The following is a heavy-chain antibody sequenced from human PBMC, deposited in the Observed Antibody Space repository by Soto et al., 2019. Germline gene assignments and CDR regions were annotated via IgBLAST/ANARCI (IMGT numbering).Heavy chain of an antibody. Sequence: ASVKFSCKPSGYTFTTHYIHWVRQAPGQGLEWMGRLNVDGGGTTSSHKFQGKVTMARDTSIRTAYLEVSSVKCADTAMYYCARDGNFALRGYSFGFDFWGQGTLVTVSS. CDR3: ARDGNFALRGYSFGFDF. D-gene: IGHD5-18*01. CDR1: GYTFTTHY. J-gene: IGHJ4*02. V-gene: IGHV1-2*06. CDR2: LNVDGGGT.